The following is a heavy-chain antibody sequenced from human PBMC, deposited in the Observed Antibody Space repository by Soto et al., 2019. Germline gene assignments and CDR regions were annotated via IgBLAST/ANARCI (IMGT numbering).Heavy chain of an antibody. J-gene: IGHJ6*02. CDR2: IGSGGDT. CDR1: GFTLSSYD. CDR3: TRKTPPTGMEV. V-gene: IGHV3-13*01. Sequence: EVQLVESGGGLVQPGGSLRLSCAASGFTLSSYDIHWVREAKGEGLAWVSGIGSGGDTHYADSVKGRFIISREDGKNSLYLQMNNLRVGDTAAYYCTRKTPPTGMEVWGQGSTVTVSS. D-gene: IGHD3-9*01.